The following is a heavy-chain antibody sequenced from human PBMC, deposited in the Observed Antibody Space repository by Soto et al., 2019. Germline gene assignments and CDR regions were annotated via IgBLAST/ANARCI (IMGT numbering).Heavy chain of an antibody. CDR2: IYYSGST. CDR3: ARGELDSSSYDY. CDR1: GDSIIRIYH. V-gene: IGHV4-59*01. D-gene: IGHD6-13*01. J-gene: IGHJ4*02. Sequence: PSETLSLTCAVSGDSIIRIYHWAWIRQPPGKGLEWIGYIYYSGSTNYNPSLKSRVTISVDTSKNQFSLKLSSVTAADTAVYYCARGELDSSSYDYWGQGTLVTVSS.